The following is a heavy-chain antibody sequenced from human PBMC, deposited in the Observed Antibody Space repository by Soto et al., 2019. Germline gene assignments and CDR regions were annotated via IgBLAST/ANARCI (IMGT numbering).Heavy chain of an antibody. D-gene: IGHD2-2*01. CDR1: GCTFSSYS. V-gene: IGHV3-30*18. Sequence: PRGSLKVSCAASGCTFSSYSMHWVRQAPGKGLEWVAVISYDGSNKYYAGSVKGRFTISRDNSKNTLYLQMNSLRAEDTAVYYCAKSIVVVPAATVGNYYYYGMDVWGQGTTVTVSS. CDR3: AKSIVVVPAATVGNYYYYGMDV. CDR2: ISYDGSNK. J-gene: IGHJ6*02.